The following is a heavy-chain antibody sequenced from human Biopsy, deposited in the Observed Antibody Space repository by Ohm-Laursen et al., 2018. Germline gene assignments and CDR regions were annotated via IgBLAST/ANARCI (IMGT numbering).Heavy chain of an antibody. V-gene: IGHV3-23*01. CDR3: AKTRGEARAAANF. J-gene: IGHJ4*02. CDR2: ISVSGSST. CDR1: GFTFNTYA. D-gene: IGHD6-13*01. Sequence: SLRLSCSASGFTFNTYAMTWVRQAPGKGLEWVSGISVSGSSTFQADSVKDRFTISRDNSKSTLYLQMNSLRADDTAVYYCAKTRGEARAAANFWGQGTLVTVSS.